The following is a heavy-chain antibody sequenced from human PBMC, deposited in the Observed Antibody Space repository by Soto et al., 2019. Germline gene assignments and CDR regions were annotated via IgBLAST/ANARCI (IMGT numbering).Heavy chain of an antibody. J-gene: IGHJ4*02. CDR3: ARVEWLNYFDY. D-gene: IGHD3-3*01. CDR2: ISSSSSTI. V-gene: IGHV3-48*01. Sequence: GGSLRLSCAASGFTFSSYSMNWVRQAPGKGLEWVSYISSSSSTIYYADSVKGRFTISRDNAKNSLYLQMNSLRAEDTAVYYCARVEWLNYFDYWGQGTLVTVSS. CDR1: GFTFSSYS.